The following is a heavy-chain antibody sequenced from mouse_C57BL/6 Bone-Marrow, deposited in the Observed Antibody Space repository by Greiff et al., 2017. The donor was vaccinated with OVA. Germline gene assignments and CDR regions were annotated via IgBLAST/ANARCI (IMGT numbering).Heavy chain of an antibody. Sequence: VQLQQSGAELLKPGASVKLSCKASGYTFTSYWMHWVKQRPGRGLEWIGRIDPNSGGTKYNEKFKSKATLTVDKPSSTAYMQLSSLTSEDSAVYYCARRGSLRPFDDWGQGTTLTVSS. CDR3: ARRGSLRPFDD. D-gene: IGHD1-2*01. V-gene: IGHV1-72*01. CDR2: IDPNSGGT. J-gene: IGHJ2*01. CDR1: GYTFTSYW.